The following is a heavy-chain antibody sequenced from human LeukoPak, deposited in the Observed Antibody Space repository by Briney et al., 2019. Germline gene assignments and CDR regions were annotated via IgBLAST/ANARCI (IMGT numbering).Heavy chain of an antibody. V-gene: IGHV3-48*04. CDR3: ARGFGDLFVFDY. Sequence: GGSLRLSREGSGFTFSNYWMSWVRQAPGKGLEWISYISHGGGSMFFGDSVKGRFTISRDDAKNSVYLQMDSLSAEDTAVYYCARGFGDLFVFDYWGQGTLVTVSS. J-gene: IGHJ4*02. CDR1: GFTFSNYW. D-gene: IGHD3-10*01. CDR2: ISHGGGSM.